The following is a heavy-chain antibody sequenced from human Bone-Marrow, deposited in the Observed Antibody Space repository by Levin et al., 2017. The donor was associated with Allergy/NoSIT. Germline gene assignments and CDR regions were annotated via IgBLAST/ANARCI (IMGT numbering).Heavy chain of an antibody. CDR3: AKDLRQGYSSGSYYFDY. J-gene: IGHJ4*02. CDR1: GFILSSYT. Sequence: GGSLRLSCAASGFILSSYTMSWVRQAPGKGLEWVSGVSGNGVSIYYADSVKGRFTISRDNPKNTLYLQMNGLRAEDTAVYYCAKDLRQGYSSGSYYFDYWGQGTLVTVSS. D-gene: IGHD5-18*01. V-gene: IGHV3-23*01. CDR2: VSGNGVSI.